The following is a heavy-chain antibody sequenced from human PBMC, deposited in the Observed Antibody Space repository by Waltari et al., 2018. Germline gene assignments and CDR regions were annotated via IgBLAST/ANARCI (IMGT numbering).Heavy chain of an antibody. J-gene: IGHJ3*02. CDR1: GYSISSGYY. CDR3: ARSLTGTTGAFDI. V-gene: IGHV4-38-2*02. Sequence: QVQLQESGSGLVKPSETLSLTCTVSGYSISSGYYWGWMRQPPGKGMEWIGCIYHSGSTYYNPSLKNRVTISVDTSKNQFSLKLSSVTAADTAVYYCARSLTGTTGAFDIWGQGTMVTVSS. CDR2: IYHSGST. D-gene: IGHD1-7*01.